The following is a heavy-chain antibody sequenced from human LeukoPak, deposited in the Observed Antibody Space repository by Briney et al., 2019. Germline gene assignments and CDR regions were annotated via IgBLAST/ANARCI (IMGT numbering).Heavy chain of an antibody. Sequence: ASVKVSCKASGYTFTSYGISWVRQAPGQGLEWMGWISAYNGNTNHAQKLQGRVTMTTDTSTSTAYMELRSLRSDDTAVYYCARVQSGSGSYGVWDYWGQGTLVTVSS. V-gene: IGHV1-18*01. CDR3: ARVQSGSGSYGVWDY. J-gene: IGHJ4*02. D-gene: IGHD3-10*01. CDR2: ISAYNGNT. CDR1: GYTFTSYG.